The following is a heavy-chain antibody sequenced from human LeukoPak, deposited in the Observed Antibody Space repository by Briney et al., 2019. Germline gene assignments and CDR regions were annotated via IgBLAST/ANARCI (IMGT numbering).Heavy chain of an antibody. V-gene: IGHV4-59*01. CDR1: GGSISSYY. CDR3: ARENLAYGSGSYYSSFDY. D-gene: IGHD3-10*01. CDR2: IYYSGST. Sequence: SVTLSLTCTVSGGSISSYYWSWIRQPPGKGLEWIGYIYYSGSTNYNPSLKSRVTISVDTSKNQFSLKLSSVTAADTAVYYCARENLAYGSGSYYSSFDYWGQGTLVTVSS. J-gene: IGHJ4*02.